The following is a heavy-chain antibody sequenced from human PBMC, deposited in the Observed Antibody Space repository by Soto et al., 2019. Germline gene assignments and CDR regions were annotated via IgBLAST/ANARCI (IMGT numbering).Heavy chain of an antibody. CDR2: IYYSGST. D-gene: IGHD3-10*01. CDR3: ASLGVYYGSGSYMDY. V-gene: IGHV4-39*01. J-gene: IGHJ4*02. Sequence: PSETLSLTCTGSGGSISSSSYYWGWIRQPPGKGLEWIGSIYYSGSTYYNPSLKSRVTISVDTSKNQFSLKLSSVTAADTAVYYCASLGVYYGSGSYMDYWGQGTLVTVS. CDR1: GGSISSSSYY.